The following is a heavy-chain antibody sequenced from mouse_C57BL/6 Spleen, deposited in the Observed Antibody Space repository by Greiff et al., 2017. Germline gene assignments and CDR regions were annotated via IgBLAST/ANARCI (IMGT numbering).Heavy chain of an antibody. V-gene: IGHV3-6*01. D-gene: IGHD2-4*01. CDR1: GYSITSGYY. Sequence: EVKLQESGPGLVKPSQSLSLTCSVTGYSITSGYYWNWIRQFPGNKLEWMGYISYDGSNNYNPSLKNRISITRDTSKNQFFLKLNSVTTEDTATYYCARDPIYYDYEGFAYWGQGTLVTVSA. J-gene: IGHJ3*01. CDR3: ARDPIYYDYEGFAY. CDR2: ISYDGSN.